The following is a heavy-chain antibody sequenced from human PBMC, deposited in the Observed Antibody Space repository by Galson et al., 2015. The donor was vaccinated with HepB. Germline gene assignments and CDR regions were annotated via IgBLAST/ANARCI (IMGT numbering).Heavy chain of an antibody. CDR2: ISGSGGNT. CDR3: AKDRTQWLRPHDAFDI. CDR1: GFTFSSYA. J-gene: IGHJ3*02. V-gene: IGHV3-23*01. Sequence: SLRLSCAASGFTFSSYAMSWVRQAPGKGLECVSAISGSGGNTYYADPVKGRFTISRDNSKNTLYVEMNSLRAEDTAVYYCAKDRTQWLRPHDAFDIWGQGTMVTVSS. D-gene: IGHD5-12*01.